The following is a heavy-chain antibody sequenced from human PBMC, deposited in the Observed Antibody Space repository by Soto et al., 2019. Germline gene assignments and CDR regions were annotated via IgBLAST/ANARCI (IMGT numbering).Heavy chain of an antibody. CDR3: ARVRLGAPTRYFDY. J-gene: IGHJ4*02. Sequence: PGGSLRLSCAASGFTFSSYWMSWVRQAPGKGLEWVANIKQDGSEKYYVDSVKGRFTISRDNAKNSLYLQMNSLRAEDTAVYYCARVRLGAPTRYFDYWGQGTLVTVSS. CDR1: GFTFSSYW. D-gene: IGHD1-26*01. V-gene: IGHV3-7*01. CDR2: IKQDGSEK.